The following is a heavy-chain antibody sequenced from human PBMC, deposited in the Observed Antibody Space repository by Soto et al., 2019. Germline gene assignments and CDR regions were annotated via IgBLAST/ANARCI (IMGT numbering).Heavy chain of an antibody. CDR2: ISAYNGNT. CDR3: ARDSPPADY. CDR1: GYTFTSYA. J-gene: IGHJ4*02. V-gene: IGHV1-18*01. Sequence: GASVKVSCKASGYTFTSYAMHWVRQAPGQRPEWMGWISAYNGNTNYAQKLQGRVTMTTDTSTSTAYMELRSLRSDDTAVYYCARDSPPADYWGQGTLVTVSS.